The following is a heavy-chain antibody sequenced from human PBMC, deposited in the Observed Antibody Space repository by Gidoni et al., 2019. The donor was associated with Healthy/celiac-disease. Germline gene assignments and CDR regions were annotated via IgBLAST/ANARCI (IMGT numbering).Heavy chain of an antibody. V-gene: IGHV4-39*01. CDR2: IYYSVST. CDR1: GGSLRSISYY. CDR3: ARHQPGILGNIDY. D-gene: IGHD7-27*01. Sequence: QLQLQESGPGLVKPSETLSLPCTVSGGSLRSISYYWGWIRQPPGQGLEWIVSIYYSVSTYSNPSLKSRVTIAVDTSKNQFSLKLRSVTAADTAGYYCARHQPGILGNIDYWGQGTLVTVSS. J-gene: IGHJ4*02.